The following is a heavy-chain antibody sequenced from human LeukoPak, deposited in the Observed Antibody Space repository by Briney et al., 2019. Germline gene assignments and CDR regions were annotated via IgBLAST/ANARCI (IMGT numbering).Heavy chain of an antibody. CDR2: IYPGDSDT. V-gene: IGHV5-51*01. CDR1: GYSFTSYW. CDR3: ARLVPIVVVPAADNWFDP. Sequence: GGSLRLSCKGSGYSFTSYWIGWVRQMPGKDLEWMGIIYPGDSDTRYSPSFQGQVTISADKSISTAYLQRSSLKASDTAMYYCARLVPIVVVPAADNWFDPWGQGTLVTVSS. D-gene: IGHD2-2*01. J-gene: IGHJ5*02.